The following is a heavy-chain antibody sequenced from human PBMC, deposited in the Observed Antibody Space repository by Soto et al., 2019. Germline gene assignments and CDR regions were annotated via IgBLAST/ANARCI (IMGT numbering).Heavy chain of an antibody. CDR1: GGSISSSSYY. CDR3: ARRTGYCSGGSCYEYYYMDV. CDR2: IYYSGST. J-gene: IGHJ6*03. Sequence: SETLSLTCTVSGGSISSSSYYWGWIRQPPGKGLEWIGSIYYSGSTYYNPSLKSRVTISVDTSKNQFSLKLSSVTAADTAVYYCARRTGYCSGGSCYEYYYMDVWGKGTTVTVSS. V-gene: IGHV4-39*01. D-gene: IGHD2-15*01.